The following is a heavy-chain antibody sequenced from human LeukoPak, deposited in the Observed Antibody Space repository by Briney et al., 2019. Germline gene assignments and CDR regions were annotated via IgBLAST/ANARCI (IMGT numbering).Heavy chain of an antibody. CDR1: GFTFSSYW. V-gene: IGHV3-7*03. Sequence: PGGSLRLSCAVAGFTFSSYWMSWVRQAPGKGLEWVANIKQDGSEKYYVDSVKGRFTISRDNAKNSLFLQMNSLRAEDTAVYYCARQNTPHGNFDYWGQGILVTVSS. J-gene: IGHJ4*02. D-gene: IGHD1-26*01. CDR3: ARQNTPHGNFDY. CDR2: IKQDGSEK.